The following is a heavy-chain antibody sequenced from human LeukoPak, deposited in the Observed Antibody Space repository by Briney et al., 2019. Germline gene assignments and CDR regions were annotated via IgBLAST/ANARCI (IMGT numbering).Heavy chain of an antibody. D-gene: IGHD1-26*01. CDR3: ARGPSLVGHYYMDV. Sequence: SQTLSLTCAISGDTFSSDSAAWNWIRQSPSRGLEWLGRTYYRSKWYNDYAVSVKSRITIDPDTSKNQFSLQLNSVTPEDTAVYYCARGPSLVGHYYMDVWGKGTTVTVSS. J-gene: IGHJ6*03. V-gene: IGHV6-1*01. CDR2: TYYRSKWYN. CDR1: GDTFSSDSAA.